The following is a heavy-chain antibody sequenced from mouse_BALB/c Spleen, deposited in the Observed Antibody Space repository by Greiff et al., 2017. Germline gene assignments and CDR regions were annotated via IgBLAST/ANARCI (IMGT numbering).Heavy chain of an antibody. J-gene: IGHJ4*01. D-gene: IGHD1-1*01. V-gene: IGHV5-4*02. CDR3: ARDRTVVAKAMDY. Sequence: EVHLVESGGGLVKPGGSLKLSCAASGFTFSDYYMYWVRQTPEKRLEWVATISDGGSYTYYPDSVKGRFTISRDNAKNNLYLQMSSLKSEDTAMYYCARDRTVVAKAMDYWGQGTSVTVSS. CDR2: ISDGGSYT. CDR1: GFTFSDYY.